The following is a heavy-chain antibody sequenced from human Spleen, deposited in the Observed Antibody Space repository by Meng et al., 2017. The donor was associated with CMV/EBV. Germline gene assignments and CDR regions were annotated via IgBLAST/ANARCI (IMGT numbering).Heavy chain of an antibody. J-gene: IGHJ3*02. CDR3: ARDLEGPDCGGDCHAFDI. V-gene: IGHV3-66*02. Sequence: GGSLRLSCAASGFTLSDYYMSWIRQAPGKGLEWVSIIYSGGSTYYADSVKGRFTISRDKSKNTLYLQMNSLRPEDTALYYCARDLEGPDCGGDCHAFDIWGQGTLVTVSS. CDR2: IYSGGST. D-gene: IGHD2-21*01. CDR1: GFTLSDYY.